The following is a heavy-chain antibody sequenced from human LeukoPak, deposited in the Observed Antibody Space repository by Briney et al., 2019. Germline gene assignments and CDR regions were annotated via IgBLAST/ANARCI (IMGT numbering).Heavy chain of an antibody. D-gene: IGHD4-17*01. CDR2: ISGGGGST. J-gene: IGHJ4*02. V-gene: IGHV3-23*01. CDR3: ARGGGDYGFDY. Sequence: GGSLRLSCAASGFTFSSYAMSWVRQAPGKGLEWVSAISGGGGSTYYADSVKGRFTISRDNAKNSPYLQMNSLRAEDTAVYYCARGGGDYGFDYWGQGTLVTVSS. CDR1: GFTFSSYA.